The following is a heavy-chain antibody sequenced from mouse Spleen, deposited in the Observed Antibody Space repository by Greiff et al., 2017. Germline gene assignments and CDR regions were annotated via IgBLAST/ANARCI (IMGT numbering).Heavy chain of an antibody. CDR2: IDPSDSET. V-gene: IGHV1-52*01. CDR1: GYTFTSYW. D-gene: IGHD2-14*01. CDR3: ARCAGYDWYFDV. J-gene: IGHJ1*01. Sequence: QVQLQQPGAELVRPGSSVKLSCKASGYTFTSYWMHWVKQRPIQGLEWIGNIDPSDSETHYNQKFKDKATLTVDKSSSTAYMQLSSLTSEDSAVYYCARCAGYDWYFDVWGAGTTVTVSS.